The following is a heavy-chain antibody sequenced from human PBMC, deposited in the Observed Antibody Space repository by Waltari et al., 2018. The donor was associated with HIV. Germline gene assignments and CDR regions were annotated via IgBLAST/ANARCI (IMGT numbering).Heavy chain of an antibody. J-gene: IGHJ6*02. CDR1: GFTFSQSA. V-gene: IGHV3-48*02. D-gene: IGHD3-9*01. CDR2: ISSESTNI. Sequence: EEQLVEAGGGGVIKPGESLRLSCVGSGFTFSQSAMNWVRQAPGKGLGWIAYISSESTNIQYADSVKGRFTVSRDNAKESLYLQMNSLRDGDTAVYYCARDTLNFYFGLDVWGQGTTVTVSS. CDR3: ARDTLNFYFGLDV.